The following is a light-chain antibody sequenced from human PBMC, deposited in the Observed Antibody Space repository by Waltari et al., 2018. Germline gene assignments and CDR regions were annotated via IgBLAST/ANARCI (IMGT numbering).Light chain of an antibody. J-gene: IGLJ1*01. CDR2: DVS. CDR3: CSYAGSYTPSYV. V-gene: IGLV2-11*01. CDR1: SSDVGGYNY. Sequence: QSALTQPRSVSGSPGQSVTISCPGTSSDVGGYNYVSWYQQHPGKAPNLMIYDVSKRPSGVPDRFSGSKSGNTASLTISGLQAEDEADYYCCSYAGSYTPSYVFGTGTKVTVL.